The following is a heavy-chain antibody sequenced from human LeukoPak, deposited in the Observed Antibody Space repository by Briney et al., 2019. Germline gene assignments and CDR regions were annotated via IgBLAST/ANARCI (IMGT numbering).Heavy chain of an antibody. CDR2: ISDDGRNK. CDR1: GFSFRNYG. Sequence: PGGSLRHSCAASGFSFRNYGMHWVRQAPGKGLEWVAVISDDGRNKYYADSVGGRFTISRDNSKNMLYLQMNNLRPEDTAVYHCAKDADTATIIYWYFDLWGRGTLVTVSS. V-gene: IGHV3-30*18. J-gene: IGHJ2*01. D-gene: IGHD5-18*01. CDR3: AKDADTATIIYWYFDL.